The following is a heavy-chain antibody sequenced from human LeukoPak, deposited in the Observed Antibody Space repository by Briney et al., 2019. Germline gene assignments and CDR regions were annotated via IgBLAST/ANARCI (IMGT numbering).Heavy chain of an antibody. CDR3: ARGGWAAAGTREGYYYYYYGMDV. Sequence: GGSLRLSCAASGFTFSSYWMSWVRQAPGKGLEWVANIKQDGSEKYYADSVKGRFTISRDNAKNSLYLQMNSLRAEDTAVYYCARGGWAAAGTREGYYYYYYGMDVWGQGTTVTVSS. D-gene: IGHD6-13*01. J-gene: IGHJ6*02. V-gene: IGHV3-7*01. CDR1: GFTFSSYW. CDR2: IKQDGSEK.